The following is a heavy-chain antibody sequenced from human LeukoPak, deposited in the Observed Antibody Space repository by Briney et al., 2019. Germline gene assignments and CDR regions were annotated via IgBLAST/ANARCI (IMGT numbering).Heavy chain of an antibody. Sequence: SETLSHTCAVYGGSFSGYYWSWIRQPPGKGLEWIGEINHSGSTNYNPSLKSRVTISVDTSKNQFSLKLSSVTAADTAVYYCARAVAGTSYWGQGTLVTVSS. CDR1: GGSFSGYY. CDR3: ARAVAGTSY. V-gene: IGHV4-34*01. D-gene: IGHD6-19*01. J-gene: IGHJ4*02. CDR2: INHSGST.